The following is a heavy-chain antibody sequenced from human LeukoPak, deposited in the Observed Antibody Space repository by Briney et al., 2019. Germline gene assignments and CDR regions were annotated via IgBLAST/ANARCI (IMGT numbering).Heavy chain of an antibody. J-gene: IGHJ4*02. CDR2: IDQYGRAK. V-gene: IGHV3-7*04. CDR1: GFTLSNYW. CDR3: ARADSYGSILDY. D-gene: IGHD5-18*01. Sequence: SGGYLRLSCAASGFTLSNYWMSWVRQAPGKGLEWVATIDQYGRAKYYVDSVRGRFTFSRDNTKNSLHLQMNSLRAEDTAVYYCARADSYGSILDYWGQGTRVIDSS.